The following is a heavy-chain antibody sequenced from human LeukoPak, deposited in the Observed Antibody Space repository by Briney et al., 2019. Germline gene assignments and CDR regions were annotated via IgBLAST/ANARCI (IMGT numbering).Heavy chain of an antibody. J-gene: IGHJ4*02. CDR2: INHSGST. CDR1: GGSISSYY. D-gene: IGHD1-26*01. Sequence: SETLSLTCTVSGGSISSYYWSWIRQPPGKGLEWIGEINHSGSTNYNPSLKSRVTLSVDTSKSQFSLKVTSVTAADTAIYYCARGQFWRGSEIRVWGQGTLVTVSS. CDR3: ARGQFWRGSEIRV. V-gene: IGHV4-59*12.